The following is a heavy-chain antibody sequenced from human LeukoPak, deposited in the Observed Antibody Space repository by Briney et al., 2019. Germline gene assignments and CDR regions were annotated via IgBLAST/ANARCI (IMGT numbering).Heavy chain of an antibody. CDR1: GLTFSSYG. CDR3: AKGHSSGWYRGIDI. Sequence: GGSLRLSCAASGLTFSSYGMHWVRQAPGKGLEWVAFIRYDGSNKYYADSVKGRFTISRDNAKNSLYLQMNSLRAEDTALYYCAKGHSSGWYRGIDIWGQGTMVTVSS. D-gene: IGHD6-19*01. J-gene: IGHJ3*02. CDR2: IRYDGSNK. V-gene: IGHV3-30*02.